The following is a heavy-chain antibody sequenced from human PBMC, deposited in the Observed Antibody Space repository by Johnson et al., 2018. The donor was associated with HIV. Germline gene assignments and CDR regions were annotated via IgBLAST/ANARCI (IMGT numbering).Heavy chain of an antibody. J-gene: IGHJ3*02. V-gene: IGHV3-64*01. Sequence: VQLVESGGGLVQPGGSLRLSCAASGFTFSSYAMHWVRQAPGNGLEYVSAISSNGGSTYYANSVKGRFIISRDNSKNTLYLHMNSLRPDDTAVYDCAKETRDSRSAFNIWGQGTTVTVSS. CDR2: ISSNGGST. CDR3: AKETRDSRSAFNI. CDR1: GFTFSSYA. D-gene: IGHD4-11*01.